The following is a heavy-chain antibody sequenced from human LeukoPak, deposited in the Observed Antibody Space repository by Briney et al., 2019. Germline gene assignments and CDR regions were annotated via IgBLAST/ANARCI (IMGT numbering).Heavy chain of an antibody. CDR2: ISYDGSNK. D-gene: IGHD1-1*01. CDR1: GFTFSSNG. V-gene: IGHV3-30*03. J-gene: IGHJ4*02. CDR3: ARSGNYDC. Sequence: GGSLRLSCAASGFTFSSNGMHWVRQAPGKGLEWVAVISYDGSNKYYADSVKGRFTISRDNSKNTLFLQMNSLRDEDTAVYYCARSGNYDCWGQGTLVTVSS.